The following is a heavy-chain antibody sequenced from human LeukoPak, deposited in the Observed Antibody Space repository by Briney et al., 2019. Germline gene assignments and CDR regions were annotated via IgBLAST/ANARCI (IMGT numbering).Heavy chain of an antibody. CDR1: GGSISSYY. D-gene: IGHD3-22*01. CDR3: ARDRPLGITMIVVGLDI. CDR2: IYTSGST. Sequence: SETLSLTCTVSGGSISSYYWSWIRQPAGKGLEWIRRIYTSGSTNYNPSLKSRVTMSVDTSKNQFSLKLSSVTAADTAVYYCARDRPLGITMIVVGLDIWGQGTMVTVSS. V-gene: IGHV4-4*07. J-gene: IGHJ3*02.